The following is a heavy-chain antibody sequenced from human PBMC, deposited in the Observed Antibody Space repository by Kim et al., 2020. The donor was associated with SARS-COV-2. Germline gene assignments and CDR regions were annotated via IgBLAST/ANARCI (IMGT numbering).Heavy chain of an antibody. J-gene: IGHJ4*02. CDR3: ARSGNVRVDY. Sequence: GGSLRLSCAASGFTFSRYSMNWVRQAPGKGLEWVSYISSSSTIYYADSVKGRFTISRDNAKNSVHLQMNSLRDEDTAVYYCARSGNVRVDYWGQGTLVTVSS. CDR1: GFTFSRYS. V-gene: IGHV3-48*02. CDR2: ISSSSTI.